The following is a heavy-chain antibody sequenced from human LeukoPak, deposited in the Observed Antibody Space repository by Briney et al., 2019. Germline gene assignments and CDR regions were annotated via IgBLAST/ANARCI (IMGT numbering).Heavy chain of an antibody. CDR3: ARRGDY. J-gene: IGHJ4*02. Sequence: SETLSLTCTVSGGSISSGSYYWGWIRQPPGKGLEWIGAIYYNGNTYYNPSLKSRVSIPADTSKNQFSLILRSVTVADTAVYYCARRGDYWGQGILVTVSS. CDR2: IYYNGNT. D-gene: IGHD3-10*01. CDR1: GGSISSGSYY. V-gene: IGHV4-39*01.